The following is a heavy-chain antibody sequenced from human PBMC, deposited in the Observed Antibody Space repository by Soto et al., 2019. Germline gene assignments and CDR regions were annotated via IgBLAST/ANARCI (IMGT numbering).Heavy chain of an antibody. D-gene: IGHD3-9*01. CDR3: AREPMRLGGSFDY. Sequence: QLQLQESGSGLVKPSETLSLTCAVSGDSIIRAGYSWSWIRQSPGKRLEWIGYTYDRGSTYYNPTFRGRVTLSVDRSKNQMSLKLDSVTDADTAVYYCAREPMRLGGSFDYWGPGTLVTVSS. CDR2: TYDRGST. J-gene: IGHJ4*01. V-gene: IGHV4-30-2*06. CDR1: GDSIIRAGYS.